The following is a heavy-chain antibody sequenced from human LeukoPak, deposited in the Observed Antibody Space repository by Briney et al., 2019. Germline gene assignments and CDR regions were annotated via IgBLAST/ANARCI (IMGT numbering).Heavy chain of an antibody. J-gene: IGHJ4*02. Sequence: PSETLSLTCTVSGGSISSNYWSWIRQPPGKGLEWIGYIYYSGSTNYNPSLKSRVTISVDTSKNQFSLKLSSVTAADTAVYYCARGADSSGYYSIFYFDYWGQGTLVTVSS. CDR2: IYYSGST. CDR3: ARGADSSGYYSIFYFDY. V-gene: IGHV4-59*01. D-gene: IGHD3-22*01. CDR1: GGSISSNY.